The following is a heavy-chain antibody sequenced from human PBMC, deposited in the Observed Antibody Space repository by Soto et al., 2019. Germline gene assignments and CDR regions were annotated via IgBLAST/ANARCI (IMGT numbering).Heavy chain of an antibody. Sequence: GESLKISCKGSGYSFTSYWIGWVRQMPGKGLEWMGIIYPGDSDTRYSPSFQGQVTISADKSISTAYLQWSSLKASDTAMYYCVTPPQNTAMALTLFDYWGQGTLVTVSS. V-gene: IGHV5-51*01. CDR3: VTPPQNTAMALTLFDY. J-gene: IGHJ4*02. D-gene: IGHD5-18*01. CDR2: IYPGDSDT. CDR1: GYSFTSYW.